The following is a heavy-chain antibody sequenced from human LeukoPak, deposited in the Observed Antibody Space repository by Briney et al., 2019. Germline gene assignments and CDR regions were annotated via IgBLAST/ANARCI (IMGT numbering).Heavy chain of an antibody. J-gene: IGHJ4*02. V-gene: IGHV1-18*01. CDR2: ISAYNGNT. CDR3: ARVSFSTDANFDY. Sequence: ASVKVSCKASGYTFTSYGISWVRQAPGQGLEWMGWISAYNGNTNYAQKLQGRVTMTRNTSISTAYMELSSLRSEDTAVYYCARVSFSTDANFDYWGQGTLVTVSS. CDR1: GYTFTSYG. D-gene: IGHD4-17*01.